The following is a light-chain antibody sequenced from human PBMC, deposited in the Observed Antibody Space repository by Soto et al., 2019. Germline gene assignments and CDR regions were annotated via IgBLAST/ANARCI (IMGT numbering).Light chain of an antibody. CDR1: SSNIGGGYD. V-gene: IGLV1-40*01. Sequence: QSLLTQPPSVSEAPGQRVTISCTGSSSNIGGGYDVHWFQQLPGTAPKLLFYGKNNRPSGVPDRFSGSTSGTSASLAITGLQTEDEADYYCQSYDASLSGYVFGTGTKVTVL. J-gene: IGLJ1*01. CDR2: GKN. CDR3: QSYDASLSGYV.